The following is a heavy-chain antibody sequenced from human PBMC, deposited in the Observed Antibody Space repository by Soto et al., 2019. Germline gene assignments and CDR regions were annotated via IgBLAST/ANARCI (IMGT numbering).Heavy chain of an antibody. J-gene: IGHJ4*03. V-gene: IGHV1-3*01. CDR2: INAGNGNT. CDR1: GYTFTSYA. Sequence: ASVKVSCKASGYTFTSYAMHWVRQAPGQRLEWMGWINAGNGNTKYSQKFQGRVTITRDTSASTAYMELSSLRSDDTAVYYCARDLTIYCSSTSCYLNYFDYWGQGTTVTVSS. D-gene: IGHD2-2*01. CDR3: ARDLTIYCSSTSCYLNYFDY.